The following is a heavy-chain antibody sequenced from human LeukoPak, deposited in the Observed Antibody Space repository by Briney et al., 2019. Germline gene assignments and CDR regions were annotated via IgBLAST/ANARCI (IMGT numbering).Heavy chain of an antibody. CDR3: ARDFPYYYGSGSYYNSNWFDP. J-gene: IGHJ5*02. V-gene: IGHV1-18*01. D-gene: IGHD3-10*01. CDR2: ISACNDNT. Sequence: ASVKVTCKASVYTFTSYGISWVRQAPGQGLDWMGWISACNDNTNYAQKLQGRVTMTTDTSTSTAYMELRSLRSDDTAVYYCARDFPYYYGSGSYYNSNWFDPWGQGTLVTVSS. CDR1: VYTFTSYG.